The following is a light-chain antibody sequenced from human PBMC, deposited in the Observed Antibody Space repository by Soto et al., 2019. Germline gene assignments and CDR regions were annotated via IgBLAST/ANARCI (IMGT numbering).Light chain of an antibody. CDR2: DAS. CDR3: QQSYSTLWT. Sequence: DIQITQSPSTLSGSIGDRVTITCRASQTISSWLAWYQQKPGKAPKLLIFDASTLDSGVPSRFSGSGSGTDFTLTISSLQPEDFATYYCQQSYSTLWTFGQGTKVDI. CDR1: QTISSW. V-gene: IGKV1-5*01. J-gene: IGKJ1*01.